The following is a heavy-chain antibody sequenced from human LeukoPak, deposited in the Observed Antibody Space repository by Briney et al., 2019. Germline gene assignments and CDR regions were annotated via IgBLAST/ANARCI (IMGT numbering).Heavy chain of an antibody. Sequence: PGGSLRLSCAAYGFTFSSYWMHWVRQAPGKGLVWVSRINTDGSSTSYADSVKGRFTVSRDNAKNTLYLQMNSLRAEDTAVYYCAKFRGRDYGGNLDYWGQGTLVTVSS. CDR1: GFTFSSYW. CDR2: INTDGSST. V-gene: IGHV3-74*01. D-gene: IGHD4-23*01. CDR3: AKFRGRDYGGNLDY. J-gene: IGHJ4*02.